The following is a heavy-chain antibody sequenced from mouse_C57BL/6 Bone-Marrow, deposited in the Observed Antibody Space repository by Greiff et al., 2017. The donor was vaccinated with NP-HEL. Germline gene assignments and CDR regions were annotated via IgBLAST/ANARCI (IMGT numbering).Heavy chain of an antibody. CDR1: GYTFTSYG. V-gene: IGHV1-81*01. J-gene: IGHJ4*01. CDR2: IYPRSGNT. Sequence: QVQLQQSGAELARPGASVKLSCKASGYTFTSYGISWVKQSTGQGLEWIGEIYPRSGNTYYNEKFKGKATLTADKSSSTAYMELRSLTSEDSAVYFCANRLGNYYAMDYWGQGTSVTVSS. CDR3: ANRLGNYYAMDY. D-gene: IGHD2-1*01.